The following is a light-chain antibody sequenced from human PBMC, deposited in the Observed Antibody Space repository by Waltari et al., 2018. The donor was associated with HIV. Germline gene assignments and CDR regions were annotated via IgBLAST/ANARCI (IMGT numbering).Light chain of an antibody. J-gene: IGLJ2*01. CDR3: SSYTSSSTPVV. V-gene: IGLV2-14*01. CDR2: DVS. CDR1: SSDIGTYSY. Sequence: QSALTQPASVSGSPGQSITISCPGTSSDIGTYSYVSWYQQHPGKAPKLMIYDVSNRPSGVSNRFSGSKSGNTASLTISGLQAEDEADYYCSSYTSSSTPVVFGGGTKLTVL.